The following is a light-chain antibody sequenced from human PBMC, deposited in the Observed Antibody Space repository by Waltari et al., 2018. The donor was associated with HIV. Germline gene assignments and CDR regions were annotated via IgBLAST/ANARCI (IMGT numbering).Light chain of an antibody. CDR3: NSRDSSGNPHVV. Sequence: SSELTQDPAVSVALGQTVRITCQGDSLRSYYASWYQQKPGQAPVLVIYGKNNRPSAIPDRFSGSSSGNTASLTINGAQAEDEAYYYCNSRDSSGNPHVVLGGGTKLTVL. CDR2: GKN. CDR1: SLRSYY. J-gene: IGLJ2*01. V-gene: IGLV3-19*01.